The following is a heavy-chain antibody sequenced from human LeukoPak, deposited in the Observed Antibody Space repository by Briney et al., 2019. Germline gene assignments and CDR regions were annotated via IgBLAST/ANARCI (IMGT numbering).Heavy chain of an antibody. J-gene: IGHJ4*02. CDR3: AKEEGNTLGDY. D-gene: IGHD7-27*01. Sequence: GGSLRLSCAASGFTFSNHSMNWVRQAPGKGLEWVSYIRTGSSDIFYADSVRGRFTISRDNARNSLYLQMNSLRSGDTAMYYCAKEEGNTLGDYWGQGTMVTVSS. CDR2: IRTGSSDI. V-gene: IGHV3-21*05. CDR1: GFTFSNHS.